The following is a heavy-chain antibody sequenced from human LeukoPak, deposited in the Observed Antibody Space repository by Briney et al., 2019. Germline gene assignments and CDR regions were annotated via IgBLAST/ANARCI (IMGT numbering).Heavy chain of an antibody. CDR1: GFTFSSYS. D-gene: IGHD6-13*01. CDR2: ISSSSTYI. CDR3: ASQYTSSRIFDD. J-gene: IGHJ4*02. V-gene: IGHV3-21*01. Sequence: PGGSLRLSCAASGFTFSSYSMNWVRQAPGKGLEWVSSISSSSTYIYYADSVKGRFTVSRDNAKNSLYLQMNSLRAEDTAVYFCASQYTSSRIFDDWGQGTLVTVS.